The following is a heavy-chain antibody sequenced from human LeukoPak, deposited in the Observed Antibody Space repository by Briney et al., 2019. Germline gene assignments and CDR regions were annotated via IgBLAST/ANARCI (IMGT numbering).Heavy chain of an antibody. V-gene: IGHV3-23*01. J-gene: IGHJ4*02. CDR2: ISGSGGST. Sequence: AGGSLRLSCAASGFTFSSYVMSWVRQAPGKGLAWVSAISGSGGSTYYANSVKGRFTISRDNSKNTLYLQMNSLRAEDTAVYYCAKGDSSGYYYVLNYFDYWGQGTLVTVSS. CDR3: AKGDSSGYYYVLNYFDY. CDR1: GFTFSSYV. D-gene: IGHD3-22*01.